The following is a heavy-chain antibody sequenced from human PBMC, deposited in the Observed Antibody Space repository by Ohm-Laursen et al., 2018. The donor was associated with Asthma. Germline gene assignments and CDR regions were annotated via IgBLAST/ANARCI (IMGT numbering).Heavy chain of an antibody. J-gene: IGHJ4*02. V-gene: IGHV3-7*05. CDR3: ATNLPYEAENY. D-gene: IGHD3-16*01. CDR2: IKPDGTEN. CDR1: GFPFNTSW. Sequence: GSLRLSCTASGFPFNTSWMTWVRQVPGKGLEWVANIKPDGTENAYLDSVRGRFTISKDNAKNSLFLQMNSLRAEDTAVYYCATNLPYEAENYWSQGTLVTVSS.